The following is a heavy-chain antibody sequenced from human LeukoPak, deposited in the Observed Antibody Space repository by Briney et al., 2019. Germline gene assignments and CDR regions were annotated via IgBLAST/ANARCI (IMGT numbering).Heavy chain of an antibody. V-gene: IGHV4-59*01. CDR3: ARGGSWFDP. Sequence: SETLSLTCTVSGGSISGYYWSWIRQPPGKGLEWIGYLHYSGSTNYNPSLKSRVTISVDTSKNQFSLKLSSVTAADTAVYYCARGGSWFDPWGQGTLVTVSS. J-gene: IGHJ5*02. CDR1: GGSISGYY. CDR2: LHYSGST. D-gene: IGHD3-10*01.